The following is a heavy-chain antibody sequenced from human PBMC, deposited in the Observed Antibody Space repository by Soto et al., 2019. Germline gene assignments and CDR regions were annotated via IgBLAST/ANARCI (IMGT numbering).Heavy chain of an antibody. Sequence: SVKVSCKASGGTFSSYAISWVRQAPGQGLEWMGGIIPIFGTANYAQKFQGRVTITADESTSTAYTELSSLRSEDTAVYYCARGGYQLLVNDYYYYGMDVWGQGTTVTVSS. CDR2: IIPIFGTA. CDR1: GGTFSSYA. V-gene: IGHV1-69*13. D-gene: IGHD2-2*01. J-gene: IGHJ6*02. CDR3: ARGGYQLLVNDYYYYGMDV.